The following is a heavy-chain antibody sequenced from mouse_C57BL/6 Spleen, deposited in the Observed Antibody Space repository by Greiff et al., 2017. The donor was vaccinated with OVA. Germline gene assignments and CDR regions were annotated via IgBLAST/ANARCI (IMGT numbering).Heavy chain of an antibody. CDR2: IYPSDSDT. V-gene: IGHV1-69*01. D-gene: IGHD3-2*02. CDR3: ARYKATSYAICY. CDR1: GYTFTSYW. J-gene: IGHJ4*01. Sequence: QVQLQQPGAELVMPGASVKLSCKASGYTFTSYWMHWVKQRPGQGLEWIGEIYPSDSDTNYNQKFKGKATLTVDTSSSTAYMQLSSLTSEDSAVYCCARYKATSYAICYWGPGTSVSVSS.